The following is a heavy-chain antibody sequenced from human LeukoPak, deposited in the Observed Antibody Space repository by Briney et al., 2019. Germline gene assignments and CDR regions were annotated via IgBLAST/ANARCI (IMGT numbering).Heavy chain of an antibody. D-gene: IGHD6-13*01. CDR1: GGSFSRHY. V-gene: IGHV4-59*11. CDR3: ARDFNSSSWYEGLTNDY. CDR2: IYYSGNT. Sequence: PSETLSLTCTVSGGSFSRHYWTWLRQPPGKGLEWIGYIYYSGNTNYNPSLKSRVTISLDTSKNQFSLKLSSVTAADTAVYYCARDFNSSSWYEGLTNDYWGQGTLVTVSS. J-gene: IGHJ4*02.